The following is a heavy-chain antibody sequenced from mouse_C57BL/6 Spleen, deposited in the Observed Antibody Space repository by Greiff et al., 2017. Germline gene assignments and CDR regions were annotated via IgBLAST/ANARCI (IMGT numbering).Heavy chain of an antibody. CDR3: ARNLRRGFDY. J-gene: IGHJ2*01. Sequence: VQLQQPGAELVKPGASVKLSCKASGYTFTSYWMHWVKQRPGLGLEWIGMIHPNSGSTNYNEKFKSKATLTVDKSSSTAYMQLSSLTSEDSAVYYCARNLRRGFDYWGQGTTLTVSS. CDR2: IHPNSGST. D-gene: IGHD2-12*01. CDR1: GYTFTSYW. V-gene: IGHV1-64*01.